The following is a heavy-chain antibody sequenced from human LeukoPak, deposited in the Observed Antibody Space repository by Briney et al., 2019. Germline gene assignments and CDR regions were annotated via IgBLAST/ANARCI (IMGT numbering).Heavy chain of an antibody. CDR1: GGSISSYY. J-gene: IGHJ6*03. CDR3: ARPHGLHGSGSYRDYYYYYYMDV. Sequence: SETLSLTCTVSGGSISSYYWSWIRQPPGKGLEWIGYIYYSGSTNYNPSLKSRVTISVDTSKNQFSLKLSSVTAADTAVYYCARPHGLHGSGSYRDYYYYYYMDVWGKGTTVTVSS. V-gene: IGHV4-59*12. CDR2: IYYSGST. D-gene: IGHD3-10*01.